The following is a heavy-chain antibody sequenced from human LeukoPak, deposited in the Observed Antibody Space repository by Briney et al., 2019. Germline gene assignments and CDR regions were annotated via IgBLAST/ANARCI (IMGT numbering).Heavy chain of an antibody. Sequence: ASVKVSCKASGYTFTNYGINWVRQAPGQGLEWMGWVNPNSGNTVYAQKFQGRVTITRNTSISTAYMELSSLRSEDTAVYYCARGAATTYRGRFDYWGQGTLVTVSS. J-gene: IGHJ4*02. D-gene: IGHD5-12*01. CDR1: GYTFTNYG. V-gene: IGHV1-8*03. CDR2: VNPNSGNT. CDR3: ARGAATTYRGRFDY.